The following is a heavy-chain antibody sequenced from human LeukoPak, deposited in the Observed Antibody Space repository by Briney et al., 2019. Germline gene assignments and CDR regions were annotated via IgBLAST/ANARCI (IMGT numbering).Heavy chain of an antibody. CDR3: ARGFGQFDY. D-gene: IGHD3-10*01. J-gene: IGHJ4*02. Sequence: GGSLRLPCAASGFTFSSYSMNWIRQAPGKGLEWVAFIRYDGGNKDYADSVKGRFTISRDNSKKTMYMQMNSLRADDTAVYYCARGFGQFDYWGQGALVTVSP. V-gene: IGHV3-30*02. CDR1: GFTFSSYS. CDR2: IRYDGGNK.